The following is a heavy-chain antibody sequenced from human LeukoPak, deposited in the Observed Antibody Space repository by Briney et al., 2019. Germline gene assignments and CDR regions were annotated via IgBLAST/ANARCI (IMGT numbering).Heavy chain of an antibody. D-gene: IGHD3-10*01. V-gene: IGHV4-34*01. CDR2: INHSGST. CDR1: GGSFRGYY. CDR3: ARQPRYYYGSGSYYNYYYYYYMDV. J-gene: IGHJ6*03. Sequence: SETLSLTCAVYGGSFRGYYWSWIRQPPGKGLEWSGEINHSGSTNYNPSLKSRVTISVDTSKNQFSLKLCSVTAAGTAAYYCARQPRYYYGSGSYYNYYYYYYMDVWGKGTTVTISS.